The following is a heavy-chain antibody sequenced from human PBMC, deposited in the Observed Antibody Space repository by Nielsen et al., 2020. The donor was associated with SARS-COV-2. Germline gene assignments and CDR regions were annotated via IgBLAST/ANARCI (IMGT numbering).Heavy chain of an antibody. Sequence: GGSLRLSCKGSGYSFTSYWIGWVRQMPGKGLEWMGIIYPGDSDTRYSPSFQGQVTISADKSISTAYLQWSSLKASDTAMYYCARCSARDSLPMDVWGQGTTVTVSS. V-gene: IGHV5-51*01. D-gene: IGHD3-22*01. J-gene: IGHJ6*02. CDR2: IYPGDSDT. CDR1: GYSFTSYW. CDR3: ARCSARDSLPMDV.